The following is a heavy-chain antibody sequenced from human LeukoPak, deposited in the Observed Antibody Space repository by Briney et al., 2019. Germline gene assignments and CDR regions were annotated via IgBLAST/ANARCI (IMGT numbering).Heavy chain of an antibody. J-gene: IGHJ5*02. CDR2: INHSGST. CDR1: GGPFSGYY. D-gene: IGHD6-19*01. CDR3: ARIAVAGARGPWFDP. Sequence: SETLSLTCAVYGGPFSGYYWSWIRQPPGKGLEWIGEINHSGSTNYNPSLKSRVTISVDTSKNQFSLKLSSVTAADTAVYYCARIAVAGARGPWFDPWGQGTLVTVSS. V-gene: IGHV4-34*01.